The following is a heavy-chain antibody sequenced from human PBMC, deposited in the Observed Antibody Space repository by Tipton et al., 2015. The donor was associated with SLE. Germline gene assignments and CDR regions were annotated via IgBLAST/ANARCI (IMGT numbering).Heavy chain of an antibody. D-gene: IGHD2-2*01. CDR2: IFRSGST. CDR3: ARGIIPAARYFQD. Sequence: TLSLTCTVSGYSISSDNYWGWVRQPPGKGLEWIASIFRSGSTDYNPSLKSRVTLSVDTSKNQFSLRLSSVTAADTAVYYCARGIIPAARYFQDWGQGTLVTVSS. CDR1: GYSISSDNY. J-gene: IGHJ1*01. V-gene: IGHV4-38-2*02.